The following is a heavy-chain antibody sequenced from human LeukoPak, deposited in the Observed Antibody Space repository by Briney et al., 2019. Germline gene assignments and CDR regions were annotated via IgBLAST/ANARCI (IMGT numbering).Heavy chain of an antibody. CDR3: ARGVAYYYGSGSYLNYYYYYYMDV. Sequence: ASETLSLTCAVYGGSFSGYYLSWIRQPPGKGLEWIGEINHSGSTNYNPSLKSRVTISVDTSKNQFSLKLSSVTAADTAVYYCARGVAYYYGSGSYLNYYYYYYMDVWGKGTTVTVSS. CDR2: INHSGST. CDR1: GGSFSGYY. J-gene: IGHJ6*03. D-gene: IGHD3-10*01. V-gene: IGHV4-34*01.